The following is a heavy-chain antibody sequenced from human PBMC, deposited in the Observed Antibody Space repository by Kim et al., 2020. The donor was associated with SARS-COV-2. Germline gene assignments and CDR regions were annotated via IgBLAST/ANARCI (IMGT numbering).Heavy chain of an antibody. CDR3: TTFFYYDTSDWYFDL. D-gene: IGHD3-22*01. J-gene: IGHJ2*01. Sequence: GGSLRLSCAASGFTFSNAWMSWVRQAPGKGLEWVGRIKSKTDGGTTDYAAPVKGRFTISRDDSKNTLYLQMNSLKTEDTAVYYCTTFFYYDTSDWYFDLWGRGTLVTVSS. V-gene: IGHV3-15*01. CDR2: IKSKTDGGTT. CDR1: GFTFSNAW.